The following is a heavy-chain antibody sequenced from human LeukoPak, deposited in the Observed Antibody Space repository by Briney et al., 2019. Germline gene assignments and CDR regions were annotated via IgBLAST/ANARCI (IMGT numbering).Heavy chain of an antibody. D-gene: IGHD3-22*01. CDR3: AKDWYYYDSSGYNDAFDI. J-gene: IGHJ3*02. Sequence: GGSLRLSCAASGFTFSSYGMHWVRRAPGKGLEWVAVISYDGSNKYYADSVKGRFTISRDNSKNTLYLQMNSLRAEDTAVYYCAKDWYYYDSSGYNDAFDIWGQGTMVTVSS. V-gene: IGHV3-30*18. CDR2: ISYDGSNK. CDR1: GFTFSSYG.